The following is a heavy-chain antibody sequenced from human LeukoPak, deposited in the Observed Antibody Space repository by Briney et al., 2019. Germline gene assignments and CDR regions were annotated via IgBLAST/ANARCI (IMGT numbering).Heavy chain of an antibody. D-gene: IGHD3-10*01. CDR2: IKQDGSEK. Sequence: GGSLRLSCAASGFTFSSYWMSWVRRAPGKGLEWVANIKQDGSEKYYVDSVKGRFTISRDNAKNSLYLQMNSLRAEDTALYYCAKDMGPYGSGSYGRWGQGTLVTVSS. J-gene: IGHJ4*02. CDR1: GFTFSSYW. CDR3: AKDMGPYGSGSYGR. V-gene: IGHV3-7*03.